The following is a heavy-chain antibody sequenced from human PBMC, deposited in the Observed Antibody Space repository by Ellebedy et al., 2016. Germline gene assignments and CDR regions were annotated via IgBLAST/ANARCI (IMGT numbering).Heavy chain of an antibody. V-gene: IGHV3-11*04. CDR3: ARGYSSNWYYYFDS. D-gene: IGHD6-13*01. Sequence: GGSLRLXXAASGFDFSDYNMGWVRQAPGKGPEWVAHIKNNAYTIHYADSVKGRFTISRDNARNSLYLQLNSLRVEDTAIYYCARGYSSNWYYYFDSWGQGTLVTVSS. CDR1: GFDFSDYN. CDR2: IKNNAYTI. J-gene: IGHJ4*02.